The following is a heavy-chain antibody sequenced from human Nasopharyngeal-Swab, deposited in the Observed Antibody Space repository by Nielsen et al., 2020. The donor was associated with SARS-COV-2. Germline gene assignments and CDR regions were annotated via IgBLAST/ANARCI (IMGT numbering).Heavy chain of an antibody. J-gene: IGHJ2*01. D-gene: IGHD4-23*01. CDR2: ISWNSGSI. CDR1: GFTFDDYA. V-gene: IGHV3-9*01. CDR3: ANGGGNSGWYFDL. Sequence: SLKISCAASGFTFDDYAMHWVRQAPGKGLEWVSGISWNSGSIGYADSVKGRFTISRDNAKNSLYLQMNSLGAEDTALYYCANGGGNSGWYFDLWGRGTLVTVSS.